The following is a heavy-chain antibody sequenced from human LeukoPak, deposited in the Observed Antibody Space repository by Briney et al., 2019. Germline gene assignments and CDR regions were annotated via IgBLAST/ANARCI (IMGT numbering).Heavy chain of an antibody. V-gene: IGHV4-28*05. CDR2: IYYSGSI. CDR1: GYSISSSNW. D-gene: IGHD2-2*01. J-gene: IGHJ6*02. Sequence: SETLSLTCAVSGYSISSSNWWGWIRQPPGKGLEWIGYIYYSGSIYYNPSLKSRVTMSVDTSKNQFSLKLSSVTAADTAVYYCARDGYCSSTSCYVGYYYYGMDVWGQGTTVTVSS. CDR3: ARDGYCSSTSCYVGYYYYGMDV.